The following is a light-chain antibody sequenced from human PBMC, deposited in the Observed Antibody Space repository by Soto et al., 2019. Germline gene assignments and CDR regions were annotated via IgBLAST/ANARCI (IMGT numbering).Light chain of an antibody. J-gene: IGLJ3*02. CDR3: QSYDSSNHPRL. CDR1: SGSIASNY. V-gene: IGLV6-57*03. Sequence: NFMLTQPHSVSESSGKTVTISCTRSSGSIASNYVQWYQQRPGSAPTTVIYEDNQRPSGVPDRFSGSIDSSSNSASLTISGLKTEDEADYYCQSYDSSNHPRLFGGGTQLTVL. CDR2: EDN.